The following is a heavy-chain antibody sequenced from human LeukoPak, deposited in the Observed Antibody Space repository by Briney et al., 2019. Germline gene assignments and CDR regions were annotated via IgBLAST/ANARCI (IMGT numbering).Heavy chain of an antibody. Sequence: SGGSLRLSCAASGFTFSSYSMNWVRQAPGKGLEWVSYISSSSSTIYYADSVKGRFTISRDNAKNTLYLQMNSLRAEDTAVYYCERRGAKRPYYDFLTSDYGGQEPWVPVP. CDR1: GFTFSSYS. J-gene: IGHJ4*02. D-gene: IGHD3-9*01. CDR3: ERRGAKRPYYDFLTSDY. V-gene: IGHV3-48*04. CDR2: ISSSSSTI.